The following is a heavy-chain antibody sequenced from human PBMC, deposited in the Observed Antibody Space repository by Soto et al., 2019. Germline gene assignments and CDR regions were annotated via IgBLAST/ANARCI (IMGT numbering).Heavy chain of an antibody. V-gene: IGHV1-3*01. Sequence: GASVKVSSKASGYTFTSYAMHSARQAPGQRLEWMGWINAYNGNTNYAQKLQGRDTITRDTSTSTAYMELRSLRSDDTAVYYCARIIGYCSGGSCYFDYWGQGTLVTVSS. CDR2: INAYNGNT. D-gene: IGHD2-15*01. CDR3: ARIIGYCSGGSCYFDY. J-gene: IGHJ4*02. CDR1: GYTFTSYA.